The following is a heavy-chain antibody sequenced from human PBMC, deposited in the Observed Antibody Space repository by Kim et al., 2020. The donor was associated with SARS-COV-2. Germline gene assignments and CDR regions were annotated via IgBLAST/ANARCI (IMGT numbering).Heavy chain of an antibody. J-gene: IGHJ6*02. V-gene: IGHV4-59*13. Sequence: SETLSLTCTVSGGSISSYYWSWIRQPPGKGLEWIGYIYYSGSTNYNPSLKSRVTISVDTSKNQFSLKLSSVTAADTAVYYCARDYQASLLWFGELSPAYGMDVWGQGTTVTVSS. CDR2: IYYSGST. D-gene: IGHD3-10*01. CDR1: GGSISSYY. CDR3: ARDYQASLLWFGELSPAYGMDV.